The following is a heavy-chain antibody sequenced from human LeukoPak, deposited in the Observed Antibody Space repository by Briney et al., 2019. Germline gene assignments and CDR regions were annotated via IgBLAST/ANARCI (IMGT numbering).Heavy chain of an antibody. V-gene: IGHV3-30*18. Sequence: GRPLRLSCAASGFTFSSYGMHWVRQAPGKELEWVAVISYDGSNKYYADSVKGRFTISRDNSKNTLYLQMNSLRAEDTAVYYCAKDALTTVTTRFDYWGQGTLVTVSS. CDR1: GFTFSSYG. CDR2: ISYDGSNK. CDR3: AKDALTTVTTRFDY. D-gene: IGHD4-17*01. J-gene: IGHJ4*02.